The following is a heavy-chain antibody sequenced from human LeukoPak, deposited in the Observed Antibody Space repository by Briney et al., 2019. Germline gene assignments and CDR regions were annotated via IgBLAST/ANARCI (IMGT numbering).Heavy chain of an antibody. Sequence: SGRSLRLSCAASGFTFSSYAMHWVRQAQGNGLEWEAVISYDGSNKYYADSVKGRFTISRDNSKNTLYLQMNSLRAEDTAVYYCVKDRTGTYTLDYWGQGTLVTVSS. J-gene: IGHJ4*02. V-gene: IGHV3-30-3*01. CDR2: ISYDGSNK. D-gene: IGHD3-10*01. CDR1: GFTFSSYA. CDR3: VKDRTGTYTLDY.